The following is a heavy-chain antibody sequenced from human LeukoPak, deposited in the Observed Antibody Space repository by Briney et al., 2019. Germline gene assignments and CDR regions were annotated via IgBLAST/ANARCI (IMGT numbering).Heavy chain of an antibody. D-gene: IGHD2-2*01. CDR1: GFPFSAYW. J-gene: IGHJ4*02. V-gene: IGHV3-74*01. CDR3: ARETIAVVPAALY. CDR2: INSDGTTT. Sequence: GGSLRLSCAASGFPFSAYWMHWVRQVPGKGLVWVSRINSDGTTTNYADSVKGRFTISRDNAKNTLYLQMNSLRAEDTAVYYCARETIAVVPAALYWGQRTLVTVSS.